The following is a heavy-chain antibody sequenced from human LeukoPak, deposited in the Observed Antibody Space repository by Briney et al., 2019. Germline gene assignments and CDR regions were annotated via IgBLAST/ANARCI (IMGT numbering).Heavy chain of an antibody. CDR2: INHSGST. Sequence: SETLSLTCAVYGGSFSGYYWSWIRQPPGKGLEWIGEINHSGSTNYNPSLKNRVTISVDTSKNQFSLKLSSVTAADTAVYYCARSGVVVAAVGYWGQGTLVTVSS. CDR1: GGSFSGYY. V-gene: IGHV4-34*01. CDR3: ARSGVVVAAVGY. D-gene: IGHD2-15*01. J-gene: IGHJ4*02.